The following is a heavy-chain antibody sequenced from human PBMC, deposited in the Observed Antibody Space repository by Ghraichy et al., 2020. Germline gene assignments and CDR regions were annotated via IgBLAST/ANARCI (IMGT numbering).Heavy chain of an antibody. Sequence: GGSLRLSCAASGFTFDDYAMHWVRQAPGKGLEWVSGISWNSGSIGYADSVKGRFTISRDNAKNSLYLQMNSLRAEDTALYYCAKDDRHDVGAFDIWGQGTMVTVSS. J-gene: IGHJ3*02. CDR3: AKDDRHDVGAFDI. CDR2: ISWNSGSI. V-gene: IGHV3-9*01. D-gene: IGHD3-3*01. CDR1: GFTFDDYA.